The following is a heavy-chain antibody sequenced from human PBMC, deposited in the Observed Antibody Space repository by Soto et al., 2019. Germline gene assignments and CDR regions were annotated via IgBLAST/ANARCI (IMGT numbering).Heavy chain of an antibody. V-gene: IGHV1-18*01. CDR2: INTHNSNT. D-gene: IGHD1-20*01. J-gene: IGHJ3*01. CDR1: GYTFTCYG. CDR3: AREGIPPDAFDV. Sequence: SVKVSCKASGYTFTCYGISWVQQAPGQGLEWMGWINTHNSNTNYAQKLQGRVTLTTDTSASTAYMELRSLESDDTAVYYCAREGIPPDAFDVWGQGTMVTVSS.